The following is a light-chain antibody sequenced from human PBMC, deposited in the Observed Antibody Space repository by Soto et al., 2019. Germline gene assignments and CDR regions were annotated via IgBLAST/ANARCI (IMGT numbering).Light chain of an antibody. V-gene: IGKV1-33*01. J-gene: IGKJ2*01. CDR2: DAS. CDR1: QDISNY. Sequence: DIQMTQSPSSLSASVGDRVTITCQASQDISNYLNWYQQKPGKAPKLLIYDASNVATGVPSRFSGSGSGTDFASTISSLQREDIATYYCQQYDDLPLYTFGQGTKLEIK. CDR3: QQYDDLPLYT.